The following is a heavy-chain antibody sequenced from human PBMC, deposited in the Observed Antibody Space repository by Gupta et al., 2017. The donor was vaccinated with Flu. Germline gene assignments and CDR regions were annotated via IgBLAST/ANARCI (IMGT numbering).Heavy chain of an antibody. Sequence: EVQLVESGGGLVQPGGSLRRPCAASGFTFSSYSMNWVRQAPGKGLEWVSYISSSSSTIYYADSVKGRFTISRDNAKNSLYLQMNSLRDEDTAVYYCARTGSQYYDYVWGSYRDKDFDYWGQGTLVTVSS. CDR2: ISSSSSTI. V-gene: IGHV3-48*02. J-gene: IGHJ4*02. CDR3: ARTGSQYYDYVWGSYRDKDFDY. CDR1: GFTFSSYS. D-gene: IGHD3-16*02.